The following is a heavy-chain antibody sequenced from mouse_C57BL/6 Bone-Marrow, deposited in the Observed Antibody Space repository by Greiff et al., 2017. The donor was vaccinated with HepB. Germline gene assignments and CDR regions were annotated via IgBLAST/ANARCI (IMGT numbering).Heavy chain of an antibody. J-gene: IGHJ4*01. V-gene: IGHV3-6*01. CDR2: ISYDGSN. Sequence: EVQRVESGPGLVKPSQSLSLTCSVTGYSITSGYYWNWIRQFPGNKLEWMGYISYDGSNNYNPSLKNRISITRDTSKNQFFLKLNSVTTEDTATYYCAREGLLRSLNYAMDYWGQGTSVTVSS. CDR1: GYSITSGYY. D-gene: IGHD1-1*01. CDR3: AREGLLRSLNYAMDY.